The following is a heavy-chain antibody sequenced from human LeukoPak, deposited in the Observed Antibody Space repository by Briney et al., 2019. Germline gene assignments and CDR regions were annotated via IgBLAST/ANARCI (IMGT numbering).Heavy chain of an antibody. Sequence: SETLSLTCTVSGGSISSSSYYWSWIRQPPGKGLEWIGEINHSGSTNYNPSLKSRVTISVDTSKNQFSLKLSSVTAADTAVYYCARGRVLLWFGERKPLLFDYWGQGTLVTVSS. CDR2: INHSGST. CDR1: GGSISSSSYY. J-gene: IGHJ4*02. V-gene: IGHV4-39*07. CDR3: ARGRVLLWFGERKPLLFDY. D-gene: IGHD3-10*01.